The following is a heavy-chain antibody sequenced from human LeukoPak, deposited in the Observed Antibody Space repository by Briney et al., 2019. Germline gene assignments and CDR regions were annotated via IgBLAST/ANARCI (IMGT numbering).Heavy chain of an antibody. J-gene: IGHJ4*02. D-gene: IGHD6-6*01. V-gene: IGHV3-23*01. CDR1: GFTFSSYA. CDR2: ISGSGGST. Sequence: GGSLRLSCAASGFTFSSYAMSWVRQAPGKGLEWVSAISGSGGSTYYADSAKGRFTISRDNSKNTLYLQMNSLRAEDTAVYYCAKDPARTYYFDYWGQGTLVTISS. CDR3: AKDPARTYYFDY.